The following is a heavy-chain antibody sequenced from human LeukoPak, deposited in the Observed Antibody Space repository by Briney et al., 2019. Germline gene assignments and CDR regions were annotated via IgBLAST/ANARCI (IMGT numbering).Heavy chain of an antibody. Sequence: TVKVSCKASGGTFSSYAISWVRQAPGQGLEWMGGIIPIFGTANYAQKFQGRVTITADESTSTAYMELSSLRSEDTAVYYCARDDYGDYYFDYWGQGTLVTVSS. D-gene: IGHD4-17*01. CDR1: GGTFSSYA. V-gene: IGHV1-69*13. CDR3: ARDDYGDYYFDY. CDR2: IIPIFGTA. J-gene: IGHJ4*02.